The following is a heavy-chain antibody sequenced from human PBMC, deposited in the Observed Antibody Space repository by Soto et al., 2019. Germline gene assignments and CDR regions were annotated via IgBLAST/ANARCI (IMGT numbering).Heavy chain of an antibody. Sequence: ASVKVSCKASGYTFTSYGINWVRQAPGQGLEWMGWIRIYTGNTNYAQKMQGRVTMTADASASTAYMELRALRSDDTAVYYCAGGAMNYFWSSDSCGGIQRFEYWGQGTLVTVSS. J-gene: IGHJ4*02. V-gene: IGHV1-18*04. CDR2: IRIYTGNT. CDR3: AGGAMNYFWSSDSCGGIQRFEY. CDR1: GYTFTSYG. D-gene: IGHD3-3*01.